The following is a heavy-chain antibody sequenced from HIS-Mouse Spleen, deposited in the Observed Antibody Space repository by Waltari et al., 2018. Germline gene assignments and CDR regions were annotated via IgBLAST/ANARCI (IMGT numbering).Heavy chain of an antibody. D-gene: IGHD6-13*01. V-gene: IGHV4-39*07. CDR2: IYYSGST. J-gene: IGHJ2*01. CDR3: AREIPYSSSWYDWYFDL. Sequence: QLQLQESGPGLVKPSETLSLTCTVSGGSISSSSYYGGWIRQPPGNGLEWIGSIYYSGSTYYNPSLKSRVTISVDTYKNQFSLKLSSVTAADTAVYYCAREIPYSSSWYDWYFDLWGRGTLVTVSS. CDR1: GGSISSSSYY.